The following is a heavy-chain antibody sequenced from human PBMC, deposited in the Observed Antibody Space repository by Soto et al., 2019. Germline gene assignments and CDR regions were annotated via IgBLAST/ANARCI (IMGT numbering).Heavy chain of an antibody. Sequence: SETLSLTCTVSVGSISSGGYYLSWIRQHPGKGLEWIGYIYYSGSTYYNPSLKSRVTISVDTSKNQFSLKLSSVTAADTAVYYCARVRDGYPNRFAPWAQGTIVTVSS. J-gene: IGHJ5*02. D-gene: IGHD5-12*01. CDR2: IYYSGST. CDR3: ARVRDGYPNRFAP. CDR1: VGSISSGGYY. V-gene: IGHV4-31*03.